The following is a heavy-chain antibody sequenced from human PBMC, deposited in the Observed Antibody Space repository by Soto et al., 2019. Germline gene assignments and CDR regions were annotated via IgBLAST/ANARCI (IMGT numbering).Heavy chain of an antibody. J-gene: IGHJ5*02. Sequence: SQTLSLTCAISGDSVSSNSAACNWIRQSPSRGLEWLGRTYYRSKWYNDYAVSVKSRITINPDTSKNQFSLQLNSVTPEDTAVYYCARGGIGSYYWFDPWGQGTLVTVSS. D-gene: IGHD1-26*01. CDR2: TYYRSKWYN. V-gene: IGHV6-1*01. CDR1: GDSVSSNSAA. CDR3: ARGGIGSYYWFDP.